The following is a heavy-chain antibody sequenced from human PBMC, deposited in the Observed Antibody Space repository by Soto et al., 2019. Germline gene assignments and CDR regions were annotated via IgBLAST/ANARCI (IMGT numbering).Heavy chain of an antibody. V-gene: IGHV4-30-2*01. CDR1: GGSISSGGYY. D-gene: IGHD3-10*01. CDR2: IYHSGST. J-gene: IGHJ4*02. CDR3: ARENNVLPGGYFDY. Sequence: SETLSLTCTVSGGSISSGGYYWSWIRQQPVKGLEWIGYIYHSGSTYYNPSLKSRVTISVDRSKNQFSLKLSSVTAADTAVYYCARENNVLPGGYFDYWGQGTLVTVSS.